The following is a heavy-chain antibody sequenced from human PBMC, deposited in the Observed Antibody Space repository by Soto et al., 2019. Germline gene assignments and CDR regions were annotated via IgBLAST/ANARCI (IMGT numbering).Heavy chain of an antibody. Sequence: GSLRLSCAASGFTFSSYWMSWVRQAPGKGLEWVANIKQDGSEKYYVDSVKGRFTMSRDNAKNLLYLQMNSLRAEDTAVYYCARESLGIAAFDIWGQGTMVTVSS. D-gene: IGHD2-21*01. CDR1: GFTFSSYW. V-gene: IGHV3-7*03. CDR3: ARESLGIAAFDI. CDR2: IKQDGSEK. J-gene: IGHJ3*02.